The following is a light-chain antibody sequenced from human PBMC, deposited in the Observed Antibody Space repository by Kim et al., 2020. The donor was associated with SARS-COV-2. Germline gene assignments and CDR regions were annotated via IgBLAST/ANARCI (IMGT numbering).Light chain of an antibody. CDR1: QSISGW. CDR3: QHHSTYPST. J-gene: IGKJ5*01. V-gene: IGKV1-5*01. Sequence: ASVGDRATITCRASQSISGWLAWYQQKPRQDPSLLICGASSVGGGVPSGFSGCGSGAEFTLTISSLQPDDSAAYYCQHHSTYPSTFGQGTQLEIK. CDR2: GAS.